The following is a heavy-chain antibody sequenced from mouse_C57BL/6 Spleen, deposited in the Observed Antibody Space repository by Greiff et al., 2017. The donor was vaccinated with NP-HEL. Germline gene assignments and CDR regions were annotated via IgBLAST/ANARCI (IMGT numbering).Heavy chain of an antibody. CDR3: ARHGTVVATGDYYFDY. CDR2: ISGGGGNT. CDR1: GFTFSSYT. V-gene: IGHV5-9*01. Sequence: EVKLMESGGGLVEPGGSLKLSCAASGFTFSSYTMSWVRQTPEKRLEWVATISGGGGNTYYPDSVKGRFTISRDNAKNTLYLQMSSLRSEDTALYYWARHGTVVATGDYYFDYWGQGTTLTVSS. D-gene: IGHD1-1*01. J-gene: IGHJ2*01.